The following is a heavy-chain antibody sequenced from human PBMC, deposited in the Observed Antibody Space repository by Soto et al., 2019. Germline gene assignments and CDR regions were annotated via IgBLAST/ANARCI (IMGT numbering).Heavy chain of an antibody. CDR3: ASGDLLSWAY. CDR2: INPNSGGT. D-gene: IGHD1-26*01. V-gene: IGHV1-2*04. Sequence: QVQLVQSGAEVKKPGASVKVSCKASGYTFTGYYMHWVRQAPGQGLEWMGWINPNSGGTNYAQKVQGWVTMTRDTSISTAYMELSRLRSDETAVYYCASGDLLSWAYWGQGTLVTVSS. CDR1: GYTFTGYY. J-gene: IGHJ4*02.